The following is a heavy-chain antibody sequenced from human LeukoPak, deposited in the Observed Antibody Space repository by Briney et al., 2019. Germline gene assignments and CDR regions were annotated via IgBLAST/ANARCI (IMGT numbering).Heavy chain of an antibody. D-gene: IGHD3-3*01. CDR2: IWYDGSNK. J-gene: IGHJ4*02. CDR1: GFTFSSYG. V-gene: IGHV3-33*06. CDR3: AKGDYDFWSGYFDY. Sequence: GGSLRLSCAASGFTFSSYGMHWVRQAPGKGLEWVAVIWYDGSNKYYADSVKGRFTISRDNSKNTLYLQMNSLRAEDTAMYYCAKGDYDFWSGYFDYWGQGTLVTVSS.